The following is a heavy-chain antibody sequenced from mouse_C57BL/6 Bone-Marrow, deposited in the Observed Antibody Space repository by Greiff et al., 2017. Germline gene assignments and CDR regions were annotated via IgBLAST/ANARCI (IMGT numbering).Heavy chain of an antibody. CDR1: GYTFTSYW. V-gene: IGHV1-52*01. Sequence: QVQLQQSGAELVRPGSSVKLSCKASGYTFTSYWMPWVKQRPIQGLEWIGNIDSSDSETHYNQKFKDKATLTVDKSSSTAYMQLSSLTSEESAVYYGARGDVIRREMYFDVWGTGTTVTVSS. J-gene: IGHJ1*03. CDR2: IDSSDSET. CDR3: ARGDVIRREMYFDV.